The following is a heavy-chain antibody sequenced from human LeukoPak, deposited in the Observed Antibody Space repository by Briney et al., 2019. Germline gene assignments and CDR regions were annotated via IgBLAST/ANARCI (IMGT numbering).Heavy chain of an antibody. CDR2: IYPGDSNT. V-gene: IGHV5-51*01. D-gene: IGHD1-1*01. Sequence: PGESLKISCQGSGSSFTKYWIGWVRQVPGKGLEWMGLIYPGDSNTRYSPSFQGQVTISVDKSINTAYLQWSSLTASDTAIYYCARRESTTGSDYWGQGTLVTVSS. J-gene: IGHJ4*02. CDR1: GSSFTKYW. CDR3: ARRESTTGSDY.